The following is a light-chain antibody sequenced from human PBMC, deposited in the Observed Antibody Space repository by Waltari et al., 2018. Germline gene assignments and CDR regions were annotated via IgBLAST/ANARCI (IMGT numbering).Light chain of an antibody. J-gene: IGLJ2*01. V-gene: IGLV1-40*01. CDR2: GNG. CDR3: QSYDNTLSDVL. Sequence: QSVLTQPPSVSGAPGQRVTISCTGSRSNIGAGSDVHWYQHIPGTAPKLLIYGNGNRPSGVPDRFSGSRSGTSASLAITGLQAEDEADYYCQSYDNTLSDVLFGGGTKLTVL. CDR1: RSNIGAGSD.